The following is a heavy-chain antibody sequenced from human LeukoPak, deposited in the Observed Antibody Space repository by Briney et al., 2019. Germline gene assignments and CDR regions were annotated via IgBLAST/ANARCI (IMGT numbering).Heavy chain of an antibody. V-gene: IGHV4-39*07. Sequence: SETLSLTCTVSGGSITSQTYYWGWMRQPPGKGLEWIGTVSYSGSTYYSASLRSRVTISSDTSANQFSLKLSSVTAADTAVYYCMREVGYCDGSGCKNWFHTWGQGILVTVSS. CDR2: VSYSGST. CDR3: MREVGYCDGSGCKNWFHT. D-gene: IGHD2-15*01. CDR1: GGSITSQTYY. J-gene: IGHJ5*02.